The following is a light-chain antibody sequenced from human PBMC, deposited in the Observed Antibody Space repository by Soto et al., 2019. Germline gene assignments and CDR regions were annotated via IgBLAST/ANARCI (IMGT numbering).Light chain of an antibody. Sequence: EIVMTQSPATLSASPGDRVTLSCRASERVGSNVAWYQHKPGQAPRLLIYGASVRATGIPDRFSGSGSETEFTLTISSRQSEDFAFYLCQQCLRWTFGHGTRLELK. V-gene: IGKV3-15*01. CDR3: QQCLRWT. CDR1: ERVGSN. J-gene: IGKJ1*01. CDR2: GAS.